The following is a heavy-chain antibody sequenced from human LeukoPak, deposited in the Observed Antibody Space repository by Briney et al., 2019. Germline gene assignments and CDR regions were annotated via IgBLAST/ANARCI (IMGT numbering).Heavy chain of an antibody. D-gene: IGHD1-26*01. CDR2: IIPIFGTA. Sequence: ASVKVSCKASGGTFSSYAISWVRQAPGQGLEWMGGIIPIFGTANYAQKFQGRVTITTDESTSTAYMELSSLRSEDTAVYYCASSPRGQEWAYFDYWGQGTLVTVSS. CDR1: GGTFSSYA. CDR3: ASSPRGQEWAYFDY. J-gene: IGHJ4*02. V-gene: IGHV1-69*05.